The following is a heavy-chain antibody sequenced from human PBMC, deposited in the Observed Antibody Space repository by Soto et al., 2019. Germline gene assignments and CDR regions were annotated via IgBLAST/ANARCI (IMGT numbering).Heavy chain of an antibody. CDR1: GVAFSNYG. J-gene: IGHJ5*02. CDR3: ARISMIRGVISGLFDP. Sequence: ASVKVSCKASGVAFSNYGITWVRQAPGRGLEWMGGIFPLYGTANYAQTFQGRVTITADESTTTAYMELSSLTPQDTAVYFCARISMIRGVISGLFDPWGQGTLVTVSS. D-gene: IGHD3-10*01. V-gene: IGHV1-69*13. CDR2: IFPLYGTA.